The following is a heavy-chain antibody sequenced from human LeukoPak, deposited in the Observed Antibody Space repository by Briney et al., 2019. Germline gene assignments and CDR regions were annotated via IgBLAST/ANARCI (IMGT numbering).Heavy chain of an antibody. CDR1: GFAVSSNY. CDR3: EGTYYYDSGDDY. CDR2: IYSDGRT. J-gene: IGHJ4*02. Sequence: PGGSLRLSCAASGFAVSSNYMNWVRQAPGKGLEWVSVIYSDGRTYYADSVKGRFTISRDNSKNTLYLQMNSLRAEDTAVYYCEGTYYYDSGDDYWGQGTLVTVSS. D-gene: IGHD3-22*01. V-gene: IGHV3-53*01.